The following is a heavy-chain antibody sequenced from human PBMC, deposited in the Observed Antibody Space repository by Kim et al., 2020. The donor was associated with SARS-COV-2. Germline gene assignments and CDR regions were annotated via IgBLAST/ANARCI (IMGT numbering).Heavy chain of an antibody. D-gene: IGHD6-19*01. CDR2: FDPEDGET. Sequence: ASVKVSCKVSGYTLTELSMHWVRQAPGKGLEWMGGFDPEDGETIYAQKFQGRVTMTEDTSTDTAYMELSSLRSEDTAVYYCATAVGWLGLYWFDPWGQGTLVTVSS. CDR3: ATAVGWLGLYWFDP. CDR1: GYTLTELS. V-gene: IGHV1-24*01. J-gene: IGHJ5*02.